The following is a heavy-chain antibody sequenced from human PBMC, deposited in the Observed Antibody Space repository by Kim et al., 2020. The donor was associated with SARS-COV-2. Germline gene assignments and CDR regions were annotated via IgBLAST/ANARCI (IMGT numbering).Heavy chain of an antibody. CDR2: IYYSGST. D-gene: IGHD5-18*01. Sequence: SETLSLTCTVSGGSISSGGYYWSWIRQHPGKGLEWIGYIYYSGSTYYNPSLKSRVTISVDTSKNQFSLKLSSVTAADTAVYYCAREQGYSYGPRYYYYGMDVWGQGTTVTGSS. CDR3: AREQGYSYGPRYYYYGMDV. CDR1: GGSISSGGYY. J-gene: IGHJ6*02. V-gene: IGHV4-31*03.